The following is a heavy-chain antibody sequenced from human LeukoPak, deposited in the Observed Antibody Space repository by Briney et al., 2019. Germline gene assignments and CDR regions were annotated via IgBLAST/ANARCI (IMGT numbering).Heavy chain of an antibody. V-gene: IGHV3-7*01. CDR3: AKAIYYYDSSGPIDY. D-gene: IGHD3-22*01. Sequence: PGGSLRLSCAASEFTFSNYWMTWVRQAPGKGLEWVASIKQDGSEKYSVDSVKGRFTISRDNAKNSLYLQMNSLRVEDTAVYYCAKAIYYYDSSGPIDYWGQGTLVTVSS. J-gene: IGHJ4*02. CDR1: EFTFSNYW. CDR2: IKQDGSEK.